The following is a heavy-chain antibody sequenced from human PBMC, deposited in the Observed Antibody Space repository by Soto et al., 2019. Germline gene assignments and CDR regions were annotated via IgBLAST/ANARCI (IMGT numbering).Heavy chain of an antibody. V-gene: IGHV1-69*13. CDR2: IIPIFGTA. CDR3: ARGEEWLRLGASVYYYGMDV. J-gene: IGHJ6*02. D-gene: IGHD5-12*01. CDR1: GGTFSSYA. Sequence: SVKVSCKASGGTFSSYAISWVRQAPGQGLEWMGGIIPIFGTANYAQKFQGRVTITADESTSTAYMELSSLRSEDTAVYYCARGEEWLRLGASVYYYGMDVWGQGTTVTVSS.